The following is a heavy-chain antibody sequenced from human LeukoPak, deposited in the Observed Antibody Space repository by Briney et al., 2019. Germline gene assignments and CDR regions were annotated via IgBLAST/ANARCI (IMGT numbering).Heavy chain of an antibody. V-gene: IGHV3-72*01. Sequence: GGSLRLSCVASGFIFSDYYMDWVRQAPGKGLEWVGRNRNKANSHTTEYAASVKGRFIISRDDSKNSVLLQMSNLKTEDTAVYYCTRSDSSGFSVYWGQGTLVTVSS. CDR2: NRNKANSHTT. J-gene: IGHJ4*02. CDR3: TRSDSSGFSVY. CDR1: GFIFSDYY. D-gene: IGHD6-19*01.